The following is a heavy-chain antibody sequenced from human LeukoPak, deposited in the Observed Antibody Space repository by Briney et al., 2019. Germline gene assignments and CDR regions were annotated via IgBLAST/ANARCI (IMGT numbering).Heavy chain of an antibody. CDR3: TRQGPDPFDV. V-gene: IGHV3-73*01. Sequence: GGSLRLSCAASGFNFSGSAVHWVRQASGKGLEWVSRVRIKADNYATAYAASVKGRFAISRDDSENTAYLQMNSLKTEDTALYYCTRQGPDPFDVWGQGTMVTVSS. CDR2: VRIKADNYAT. J-gene: IGHJ3*01. CDR1: GFNFSGSA.